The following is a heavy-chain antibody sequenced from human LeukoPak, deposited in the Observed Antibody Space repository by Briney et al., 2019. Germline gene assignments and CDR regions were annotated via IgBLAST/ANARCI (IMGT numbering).Heavy chain of an antibody. CDR2: ICPGDSDT. J-gene: IGHJ3*02. CDR3: ARHDDQDAFDI. D-gene: IGHD3-3*01. V-gene: IGHV5-51*01. CDR1: GYSFTSYW. Sequence: GESLQISCKGSGYSFTSYWIGWVRQLPGKGVEWMGIICPGDSDTRYSPSFQGQVTISADKSSSTAYLQWSSLKASDTAMYYCARHDDQDAFDIWGQGTMVTVSS.